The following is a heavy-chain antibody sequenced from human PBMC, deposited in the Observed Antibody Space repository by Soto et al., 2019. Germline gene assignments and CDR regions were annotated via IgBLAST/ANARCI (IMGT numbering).Heavy chain of an antibody. J-gene: IGHJ4*01. D-gene: IGHD2-15*01. V-gene: IGHV1-2*02. CDR2: INPNSGDT. CDR1: GGTFSNYA. CDR3: GSPRSGPSPDVGH. Sequence: ASVKVSCKTSGGTFSNYAISWVRRAPGQGLEWMGSINPNSGDTNYAQNFQGRVTMTRDTSISTAYMEVSSLTSDDTAVYYCGSPRSGPSPDVGHWGHGTVVTVSS.